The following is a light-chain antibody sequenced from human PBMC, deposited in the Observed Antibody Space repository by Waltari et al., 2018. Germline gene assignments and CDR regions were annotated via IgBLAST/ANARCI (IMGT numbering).Light chain of an antibody. V-gene: IGKV1-39*01. CDR2: TTS. J-gene: IGKJ2*01. Sequence: DIQMTQSPSSLSASVGDRVTITCRASQGITRYLNWDQQKPGKAPKLLIYTTSTLQSDIPSRFSGSGSGTDFTLTIRSLQPEDFATYYCQQSFNTPRTFGQGTKLEIK. CDR1: QGITRY. CDR3: QQSFNTPRT.